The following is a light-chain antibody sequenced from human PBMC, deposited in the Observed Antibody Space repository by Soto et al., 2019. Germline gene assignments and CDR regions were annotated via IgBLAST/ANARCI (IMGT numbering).Light chain of an antibody. CDR3: LQYGSSPPAYT. CDR2: GAS. V-gene: IGKV3-20*01. Sequence: ESVLTQSPGTLSLSPGDRATLSCRASQSVSGSYLAWYQQKPGQAPRLLIYGASSRATGIPDRFSGSGSGTDFTLTINRLEPEDFAVSYCLQYGSSPPAYTFGQGTKLEIK. J-gene: IGKJ2*01. CDR1: QSVSGSY.